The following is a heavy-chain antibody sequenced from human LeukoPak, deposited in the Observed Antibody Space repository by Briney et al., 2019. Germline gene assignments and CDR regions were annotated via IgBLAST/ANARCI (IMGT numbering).Heavy chain of an antibody. CDR1: GFTFSSYA. J-gene: IGHJ4*02. CDR3: ARDLQGCDY. D-gene: IGHD4/OR15-4a*01. Sequence: QPGRSLRLSCAASGFTFSSYAMHCVRQAPGKGLEWVAVIWNDGSKKNYADSVKGRFTISRDNSKNTLHLQMNSLRVEDTAIYYCARDLQGCDYWGQGTQVTVSS. V-gene: IGHV3-33*01. CDR2: IWNDGSKK.